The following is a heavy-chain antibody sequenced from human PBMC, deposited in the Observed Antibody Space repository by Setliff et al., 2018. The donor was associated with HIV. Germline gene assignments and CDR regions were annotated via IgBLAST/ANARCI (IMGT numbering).Heavy chain of an antibody. Sequence: GGSLRLSCAASGFTFGDYYMTWIRQAPKKGLECVAYISSRGSVIQYADSGKGRFTISRDNAKNSLSLQMNNLRDEDTAVYFCARGDVVQFRGALDPWGQGALVTVSS. V-gene: IGHV3-11*01. D-gene: IGHD3-10*01. CDR2: ISSRGSVI. CDR3: ARGDVVQFRGALDP. J-gene: IGHJ5*02. CDR1: GFTFGDYY.